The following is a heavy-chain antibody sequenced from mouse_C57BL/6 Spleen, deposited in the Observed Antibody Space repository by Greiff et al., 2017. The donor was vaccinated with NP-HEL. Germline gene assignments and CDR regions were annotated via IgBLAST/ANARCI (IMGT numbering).Heavy chain of an antibody. J-gene: IGHJ1*03. CDR3: ARDGYWYFDV. CDR2: ISYDGSN. Sequence: VQLKESGPGLVKPSQSLSLTCSVTGYSITSGYYWNWIRQFPGNKLEWMGYISYDGSNNYNPSLKNRISITRDTSKNQFFLKLNSVTTEDTATYYCARDGYWYFDVWGTGTTVTVSS. CDR1: GYSITSGYY. V-gene: IGHV3-6*01.